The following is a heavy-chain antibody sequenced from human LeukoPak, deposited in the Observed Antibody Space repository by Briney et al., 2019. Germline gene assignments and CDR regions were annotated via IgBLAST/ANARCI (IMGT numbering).Heavy chain of an antibody. CDR2: INHSGST. Sequence: SETLSLTCAVYGGSFSGYYWSWIRQSPGKGLEWIGEINHSGSTNYNPSLKSRVTISVHTSKNQFSLKLSSVTAADTAVYYCASPSSGWYAWFDPWGQGTLVTVSS. V-gene: IGHV4-34*01. CDR1: GGSFSGYY. D-gene: IGHD6-19*01. J-gene: IGHJ5*02. CDR3: ASPSSGWYAWFDP.